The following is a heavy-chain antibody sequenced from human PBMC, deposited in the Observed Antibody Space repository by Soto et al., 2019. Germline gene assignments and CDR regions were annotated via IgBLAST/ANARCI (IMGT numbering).Heavy chain of an antibody. D-gene: IGHD6-6*01. CDR1: GYSFTSYW. CDR3: ARLPGIAARTYYYYGMDV. CDR2: IDPSDSYT. V-gene: IGHV5-10-1*01. J-gene: IGHJ6*02. Sequence: PGESLKISCKGSGYSFTSYWISWVRQMPGNGLEWMGRIDPSDSYTNYSPSFQGHVTISADKSISTAYLQWSSLKASDTAMYYCARLPGIAARTYYYYGMDVWGQGTTVTVSS.